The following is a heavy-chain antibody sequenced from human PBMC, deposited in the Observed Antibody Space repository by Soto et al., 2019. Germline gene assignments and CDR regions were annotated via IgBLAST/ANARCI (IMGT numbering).Heavy chain of an antibody. Sequence: ASVKVSCKASGYTFTSYDINWVRQATGQGLEWMGWMNPNSGNTGYAQKFQGRVTMTRNTSISTAYMELSSLRSEDTAVYYCARAFYDFWSGYYRSNYYYYGMDVWG. V-gene: IGHV1-8*01. J-gene: IGHJ6*02. D-gene: IGHD3-3*01. CDR2: MNPNSGNT. CDR3: ARAFYDFWSGYYRSNYYYYGMDV. CDR1: GYTFTSYD.